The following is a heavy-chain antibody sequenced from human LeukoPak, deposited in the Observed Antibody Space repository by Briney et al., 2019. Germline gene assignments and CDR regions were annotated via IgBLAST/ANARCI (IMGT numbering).Heavy chain of an antibody. J-gene: IGHJ2*01. D-gene: IGHD6-19*01. CDR3: ARDLAVPGSWYFDL. V-gene: IGHV4-59*01. CDR1: GGSISSYY. CDR2: IYYSGST. Sequence: SVTLSLTCIVSGGSISSYYWNWIRQPPGKGLEWIGYIYYSGSTRYNPSLMSRVTISVDTSKNQFSLKLSSVTAADTAVYYCARDLAVPGSWYFDLWGRGTLVTVSS.